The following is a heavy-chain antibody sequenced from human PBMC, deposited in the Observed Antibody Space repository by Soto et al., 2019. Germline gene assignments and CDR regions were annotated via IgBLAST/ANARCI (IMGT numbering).Heavy chain of an antibody. V-gene: IGHV4-34*01. CDR3: ARKAFGVVIINNDAFDI. J-gene: IGHJ3*02. CDR2: INHSGST. D-gene: IGHD3-3*01. Sequence: PSETLSLTCAVYGGSFSGYYWSWIRQPPGKGLEWIGEINHSGSTNYNPSLKSRVTISVDTSKNQFSLKLSSVTAADTAVYYCARKAFGVVIINNDAFDIWGQGTMVTV. CDR1: GGSFSGYY.